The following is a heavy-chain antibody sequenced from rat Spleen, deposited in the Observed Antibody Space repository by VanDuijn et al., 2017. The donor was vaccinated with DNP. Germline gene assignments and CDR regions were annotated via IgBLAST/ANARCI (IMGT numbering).Heavy chain of an antibody. V-gene: IGHV2-30*01. CDR3: ARDGTEVMDA. Sequence: QVQLKESGPGLVQPSQTLSLTCTVSGFSLTSYNVQWVQQPTGKGLEWMGIIWTGGSTDYNSALKSRLSISRDTSKSQVFLKMNSLQTEDTATYYCARDGTEVMDAWGQGASVTVSS. CDR1: GFSLTSYN. D-gene: IGHD1-11*01. J-gene: IGHJ4*01. CDR2: IWTGGST.